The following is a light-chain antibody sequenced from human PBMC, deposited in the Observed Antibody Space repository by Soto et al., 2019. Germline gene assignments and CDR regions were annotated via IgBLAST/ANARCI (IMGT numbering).Light chain of an antibody. J-gene: IGKJ1*01. V-gene: IGKV1-5*01. CDR3: QQYSSYWT. Sequence: DIQMTQSPSTLSASVGDRVTITCRASQSLSSWLAWYQQKPGKAPKLPIYDVSSLESGVPSRFSGSGSGTEFTLTISSLQPDDFATYYCQQYSSYWTFGQGTKVDIK. CDR1: QSLSSW. CDR2: DVS.